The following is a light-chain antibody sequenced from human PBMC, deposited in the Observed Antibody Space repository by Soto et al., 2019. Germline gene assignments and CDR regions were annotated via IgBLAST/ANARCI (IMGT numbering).Light chain of an antibody. CDR3: QKYNIAPSWT. CDR1: QSVSSN. CDR2: DAS. V-gene: IGKV3-15*01. J-gene: IGKJ1*01. Sequence: EIVMTQSPATLSVSPGERATLSCRASQSVSSNLAWYQQKPGQAPRLLIYDASTRATGIPARFSGSGSGTEFTLTISSLQSEDVATYYCQKYNIAPSWTFGQGTKVDI.